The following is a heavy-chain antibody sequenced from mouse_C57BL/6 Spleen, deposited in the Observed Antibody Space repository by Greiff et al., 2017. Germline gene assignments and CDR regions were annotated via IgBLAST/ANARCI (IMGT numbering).Heavy chain of an antibody. Sequence: EVQLQQSGTVLARPGASVKMSCKTSGYTSTSYWMHWVKQRPGQGLEWIGAIYPGNSDTSYNQKFKGKAKLTAVTSASTAYMELSSLTNEDSAVYYCTREGLGGRGGYYFDYWGQGTTLTVSS. CDR3: TREGLGGRGGYYFDY. J-gene: IGHJ2*01. D-gene: IGHD3-3*01. CDR2: IYPGNSDT. CDR1: GYTSTSYW. V-gene: IGHV1-5*01.